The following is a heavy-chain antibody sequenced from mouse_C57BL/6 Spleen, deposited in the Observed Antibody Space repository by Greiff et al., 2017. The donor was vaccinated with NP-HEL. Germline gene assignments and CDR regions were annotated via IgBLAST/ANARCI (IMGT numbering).Heavy chain of an antibody. CDR3: ATTTVVARDAMDY. Sequence: EVQLQHSGPELVKPGASVKISCKASGYSFTDYHINWVKQSHGKSLEWIGGINPNYGTTSYNQKFKGKATLTVDQSSSKAYMQLNSLTSEDSAVYYCATTTVVARDAMDYWGQGTSVTVSS. V-gene: IGHV1-39*01. D-gene: IGHD1-1*01. J-gene: IGHJ4*01. CDR2: INPNYGTT. CDR1: GYSFTDYH.